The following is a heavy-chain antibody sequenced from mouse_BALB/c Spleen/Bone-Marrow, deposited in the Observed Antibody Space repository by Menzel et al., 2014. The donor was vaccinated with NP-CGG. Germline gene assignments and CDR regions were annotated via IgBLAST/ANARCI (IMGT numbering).Heavy chain of an antibody. CDR2: INPGNGRT. Sequence: QVQLQQSGAELVKPGASVKLSCKASGYNFISYWIHWVKPRPGQGLEWIGEINPGNGRTNYNEKFKNKATLTIDKSSSTAYKQLSRLTSEDSAVYYCERWGKGYFDVWGAGTTVTVSS. CDR3: ERWGKGYFDV. J-gene: IGHJ1*01. D-gene: IGHD2-1*01. V-gene: IGHV1S81*02. CDR1: GYNFISYW.